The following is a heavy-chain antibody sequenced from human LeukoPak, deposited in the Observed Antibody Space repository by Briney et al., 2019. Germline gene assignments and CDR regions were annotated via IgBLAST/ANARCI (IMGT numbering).Heavy chain of an antibody. D-gene: IGHD3-9*01. Sequence: GGSLRLSCAASGFTFSSYEMHWVRQAPGKGLEWVSYISSSGSTIYYADSVKGRFTISRDNSKNTLYLQMNSLRAEDTVVYYCAKDGGYDILTGYYGDYYYYYMDVWGKGTTVTISS. J-gene: IGHJ6*03. CDR2: ISSSGSTI. CDR3: AKDGGYDILTGYYGDYYYYYMDV. V-gene: IGHV3-48*03. CDR1: GFTFSSYE.